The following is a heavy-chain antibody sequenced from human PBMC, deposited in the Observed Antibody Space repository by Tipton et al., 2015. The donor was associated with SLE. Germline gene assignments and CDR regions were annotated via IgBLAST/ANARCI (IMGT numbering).Heavy chain of an antibody. CDR1: GFTFSSYA. CDR3: SRDIQFVGSTEYFHH. D-gene: IGHD1-26*01. CDR2: ISGSGSSS. Sequence: LVQSGGGLVHPGGYLRLSCAASGFTFSSYAISWVRQAPGKGLEWVSGISGSGSSSYYADSVKGRFTISRDNTKNSLYLQMNSLRAEDPAVYYCSRDIQFVGSTEYFHHWGQGTLVTVSS. J-gene: IGHJ1*01. V-gene: IGHV3-23*04.